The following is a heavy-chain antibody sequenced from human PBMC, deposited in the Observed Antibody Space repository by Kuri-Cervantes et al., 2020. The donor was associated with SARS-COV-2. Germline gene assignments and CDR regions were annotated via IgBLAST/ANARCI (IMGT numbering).Heavy chain of an antibody. J-gene: IGHJ4*02. Sequence: ASVKVSCKASGYTSTGYYMHWVRQAPGQRLEWMGWINTADGNTKYSQKFQGRVTITRDTSASTAYMELSSLRSEDTAVYYCATIGIVGATIHFDYWGQGTLVTVSS. V-gene: IGHV1-3*04. CDR2: INTADGNT. D-gene: IGHD1-26*01. CDR1: GYTSTGYY. CDR3: ATIGIVGATIHFDY.